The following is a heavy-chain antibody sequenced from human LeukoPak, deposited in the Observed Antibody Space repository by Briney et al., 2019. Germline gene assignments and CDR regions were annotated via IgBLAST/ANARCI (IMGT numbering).Heavy chain of an antibody. CDR1: GYTFSSYY. V-gene: IGHV1-46*01. CDR3: AREEYYYMDV. Sequence: GASVTVSCKTSGYTFSSYYIHWVRQAPGQGLEWMGIINPSSAGTSYAQKFQGRVTMTTDTSTSTAYMELRSLRSDDTAVYYCAREEYYYMDVWGKGTTVTVSS. J-gene: IGHJ6*03. CDR2: INPSSAGT.